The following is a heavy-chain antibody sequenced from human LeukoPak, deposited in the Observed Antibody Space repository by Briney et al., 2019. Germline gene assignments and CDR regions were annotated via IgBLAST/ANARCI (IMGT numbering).Heavy chain of an antibody. CDR2: INPSAGCT. J-gene: IGHJ4*02. D-gene: IGHD6-13*01. Sequence: ASVKVSCKASGYTFTSYYMHWVRQAPGQGLEWMGIINPSAGCTSYAQKFQGRVTMTRDTSTSTVYMQLSSLRSEDTAVYYCARDEGSSWYPGDYWGQGTLVTVSS. V-gene: IGHV1-46*01. CDR3: ARDEGSSWYPGDY. CDR1: GYTFTSYY.